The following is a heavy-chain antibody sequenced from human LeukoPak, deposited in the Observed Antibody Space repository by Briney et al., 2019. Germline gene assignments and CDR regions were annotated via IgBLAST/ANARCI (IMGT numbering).Heavy chain of an antibody. J-gene: IGHJ4*02. Sequence: GGSLRLSCAGSGFTFSNHGMHWVRQAPGKGLEGVAVISYDGNNKLYGDSVKDRFTISRDNSKNTLYLQMNSLRPEDTAVYYCARDEGYCTGGGSCSTLDYWGQGTLVTVSS. CDR3: ARDEGYCTGGGSCSTLDY. CDR1: GFTFSNHG. D-gene: IGHD2-8*02. V-gene: IGHV3-30*03. CDR2: ISYDGNNK.